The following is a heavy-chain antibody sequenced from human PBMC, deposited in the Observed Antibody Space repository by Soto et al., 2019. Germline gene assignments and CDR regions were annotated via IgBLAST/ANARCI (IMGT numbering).Heavy chain of an antibody. J-gene: IGHJ4*02. CDR1: GFTFGSYA. Sequence: QVQLVESGGGVVQPGRSLRLSCAASGFTFGSYAMHWVRQAPGKGLEWVAVISHDGNNQYYADSVKGRFTISRDNAKNTLFLQMGRLRPEDTAVYYCARDRWADVPDYFDSWGQGTLVTVSS. V-gene: IGHV3-30-3*01. CDR3: ARDRWADVPDYFDS. CDR2: ISHDGNNQ. D-gene: IGHD6-6*01.